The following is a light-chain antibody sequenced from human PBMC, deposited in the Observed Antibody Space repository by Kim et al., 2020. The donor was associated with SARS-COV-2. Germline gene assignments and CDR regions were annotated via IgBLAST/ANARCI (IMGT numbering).Light chain of an antibody. V-gene: IGKV1-5*01. CDR3: QQYDNYPVT. CDR1: QSVRSS. Sequence: SASVGARVPSTCRASQSVRSSLAWHQQKPGKAPNLVVYAASSLESGVPSRFSGSGSGTEFTLTINSLQPDDFATYYCQQYDNYPVTFGQGTKLEIK. CDR2: AAS. J-gene: IGKJ2*01.